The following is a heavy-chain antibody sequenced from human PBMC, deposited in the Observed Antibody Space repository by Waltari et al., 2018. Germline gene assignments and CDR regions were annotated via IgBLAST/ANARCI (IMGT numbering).Heavy chain of an antibody. CDR2: SYYSGST. CDR3: ASGRSSSTSGYYYYYMDV. D-gene: IGHD2-2*01. V-gene: IGHV4-59*01. Sequence: QVQLQESGPGLVKPSETLSLTCPVPGGSISSYYWRWIRQPPGQGLEWIGYSYYSGSTNYNPSLKSRVTISVDTSKNQFSLKLSSVTAADTAVYYCASGRSSSTSGYYYYYMDVWGKGTTVTVSS. CDR1: GGSISSYY. J-gene: IGHJ6*03.